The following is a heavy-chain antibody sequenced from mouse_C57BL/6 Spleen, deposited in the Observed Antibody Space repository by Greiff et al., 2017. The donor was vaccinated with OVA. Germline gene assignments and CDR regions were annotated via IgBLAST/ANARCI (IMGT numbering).Heavy chain of an antibody. CDR3: TEGSSYDY. Sequence: LVESGAELVRPGASVTLSCKASGYTFTDYEMHWVKQTPVHGLEWIGAIDPETGGTAYNQKFKGKAILTADKSSSTAYMELRSLTSEDSAVYYCTEGSSYDYWGQGITLTVSS. V-gene: IGHV1-15*01. CDR2: IDPETGGT. J-gene: IGHJ2*01. CDR1: GYTFTDYE. D-gene: IGHD1-1*01.